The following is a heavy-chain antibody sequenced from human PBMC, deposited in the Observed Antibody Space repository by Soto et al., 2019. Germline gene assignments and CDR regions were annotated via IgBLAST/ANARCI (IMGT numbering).Heavy chain of an antibody. Sequence: GCSLRLGCAGSGFTFTRHDMHWFRQPPGKGLEWVALISYDGKVKYYAESVKGRFTISRDNSKNTLDLQMNSLTAEDTAVYYCAALEGFDGAAYYPLDYWGQGTLVTVSS. CDR2: ISYDGKVK. D-gene: IGHD3-9*01. J-gene: IGHJ4*02. CDR3: AALEGFDGAAYYPLDY. V-gene: IGHV3-30*03. CDR1: GFTFTRHD.